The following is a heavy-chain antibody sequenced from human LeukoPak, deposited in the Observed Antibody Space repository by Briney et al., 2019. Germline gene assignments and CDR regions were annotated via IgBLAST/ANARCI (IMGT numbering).Heavy chain of an antibody. D-gene: IGHD4-17*01. CDR1: GYTFNTYH. J-gene: IGHJ4*02. V-gene: IGHV1-8*03. CDR2: MNPYSGDR. Sequence: GASVKVSRKTSGYTFNTYHINWVRQPSGQGLEWLGWMNPYSGDRGYAQRFQGRLSITSNTSISTGYMELGSLKSDDTAVYFCARTTSLTASGYDCWGQGTLVTVSS. CDR3: ARTTSLTASGYDC.